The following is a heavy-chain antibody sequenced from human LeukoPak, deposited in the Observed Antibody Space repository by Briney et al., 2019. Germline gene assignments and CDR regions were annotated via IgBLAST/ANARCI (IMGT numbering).Heavy chain of an antibody. V-gene: IGHV3-48*02. J-gene: IGHJ4*02. CDR3: ARDLILTLSLFPAAYDY. D-gene: IGHD3-9*01. Sequence: TGGSLRLSCAASGFTFSSYSMNWVRQAPGKGLEWVSYISSSSSTIYYADSVKGRFTISRDNAKNSLYLQMNSLRDEDTAVHYCARDLILTLSLFPAAYDYWGQGTLVTVSS. CDR1: GFTFSSYS. CDR2: ISSSSSTI.